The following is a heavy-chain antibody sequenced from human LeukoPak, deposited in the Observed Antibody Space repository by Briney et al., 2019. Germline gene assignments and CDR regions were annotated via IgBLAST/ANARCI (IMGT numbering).Heavy chain of an antibody. CDR1: GFTFSSYA. CDR2: IYSGGST. V-gene: IGHV3-53*01. Sequence: PGGSLRLSCAASGFTFSSYAMSWVRQAPGKGLEWVSVIYSGGSTYYADSVKGRFTISRDNSKNTLYLQMNSLRAEDTAVYYCARMGIPAAFFDYWGQGTLVTVSS. J-gene: IGHJ4*02. D-gene: IGHD2-2*01. CDR3: ARMGIPAAFFDY.